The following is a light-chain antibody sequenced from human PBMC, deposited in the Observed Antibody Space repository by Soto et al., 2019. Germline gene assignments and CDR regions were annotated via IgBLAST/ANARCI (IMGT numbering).Light chain of an antibody. J-gene: IGKJ1*01. CDR1: QNVRRS. V-gene: IGKV3-15*01. Sequence: EIVMTQSPATLSVSPEDRVTLSCRASQNVRRSIAWYQQKPGQAPSLLIFGAITRATGIPARFSGSGSGTEFTLTISSLQSEDSAIYYCQHYNVWPPWTFGQGTKV. CDR2: GAI. CDR3: QHYNVWPPWT.